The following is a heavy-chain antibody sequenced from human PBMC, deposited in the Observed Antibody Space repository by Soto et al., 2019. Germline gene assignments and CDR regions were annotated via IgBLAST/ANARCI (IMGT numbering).Heavy chain of an antibody. Sequence: GGSLRLSCAASGFTFSSYAMSWVRQAPGKGLEWVSAISGSGGSTYYADSVKGRFTISRDNSKNTLYLQMNSLRAEDTAVYYCAKAIAAQYCSSTSCYAGGVRDYWGQGTLVTVSS. CDR1: GFTFSSYA. CDR2: ISGSGGST. D-gene: IGHD2-2*01. CDR3: AKAIAAQYCSSTSCYAGGVRDY. J-gene: IGHJ4*02. V-gene: IGHV3-23*01.